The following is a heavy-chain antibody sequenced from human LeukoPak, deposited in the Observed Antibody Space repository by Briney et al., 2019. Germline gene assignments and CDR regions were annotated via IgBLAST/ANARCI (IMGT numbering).Heavy chain of an antibody. D-gene: IGHD5-18*01. CDR3: ARGRLQLWSFPLPYNHYAIDV. J-gene: IGHJ6*02. CDR2: IYYSGST. Sequence: PSETLSLTCTVSGGSISSHYWSWIRQPPGKGLEWIGYIYYSGSTNYNPSLKSRVTISVDTSKNQFSLKLSSVTAADTAVYYCARGRLQLWSFPLPYNHYAIDVWGQGTTVTVSS. V-gene: IGHV4-59*11. CDR1: GGSISSHY.